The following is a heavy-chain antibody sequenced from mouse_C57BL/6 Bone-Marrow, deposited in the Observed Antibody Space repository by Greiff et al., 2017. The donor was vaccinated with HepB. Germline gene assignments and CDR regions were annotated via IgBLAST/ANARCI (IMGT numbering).Heavy chain of an antibody. J-gene: IGHJ2*01. CDR1: GFTFSSYA. CDR2: ISDGGSYT. D-gene: IGHD1-1*01. Sequence: DVMLVESGGGLVKPGGSLKLSCAASGFTFSSYAMSWVRQTPEKRLEWVATISDGGSYTYYPDNVKGRFTISRDNAKNNLYLQMSHLKSEDTAMYYCARERGLRYLDYWGQGTTLTVSS. CDR3: ARERGLRYLDY. V-gene: IGHV5-4*01.